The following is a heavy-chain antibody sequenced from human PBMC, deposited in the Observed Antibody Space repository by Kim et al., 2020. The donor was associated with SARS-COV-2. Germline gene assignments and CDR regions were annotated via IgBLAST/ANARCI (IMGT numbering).Heavy chain of an antibody. CDR1: GGSVSSYY. J-gene: IGHJ6*02. Sequence: ETLSLTCDVYGGSVSSYYWSWIRQPPGKGLEWIGEFSHSGVTNYNPSLKSRVTISTDTSKDQFSLKLSSVTAADTAVYYCARGNLYYGLDVWGQGTTV. D-gene: IGHD1-20*01. CDR2: FSHSGVT. V-gene: IGHV4-34*01. CDR3: ARGNLYYGLDV.